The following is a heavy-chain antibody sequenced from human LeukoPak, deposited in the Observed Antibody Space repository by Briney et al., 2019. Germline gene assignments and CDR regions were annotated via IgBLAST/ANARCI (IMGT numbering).Heavy chain of an antibody. Sequence: PSQTLSLTCTVSGGSISSGDYYWSWIRQPPGKGLEWIGYIYYSGSTYYNPSLKSRVTISVDTSKNQFSLKLSSVTAADTAVYYCAREGDSSSWYTIPAQRNSGRYFDYWGQGTLVTVSS. V-gene: IGHV4-30-4*01. D-gene: IGHD6-13*01. CDR3: AREGDSSSWYTIPAQRNSGRYFDY. J-gene: IGHJ4*02. CDR1: GGSISSGDYY. CDR2: IYYSGST.